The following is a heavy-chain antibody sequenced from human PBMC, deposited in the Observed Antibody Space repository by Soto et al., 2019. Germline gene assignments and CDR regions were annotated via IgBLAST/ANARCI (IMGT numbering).Heavy chain of an antibody. D-gene: IGHD6-19*01. CDR1: GYTFTSYG. Sequence: QVQLEQSGAEVKKPGASVKVSCKASGYTFTSYGIIWVRQAPGQGLEWMVWISGYNGNTKYAQKLQGRVTMTTDTSTSTAYMELRSLRSDDTAEYYFARDGASGWYEVGDYWGQGTLVTGSS. CDR2: ISGYNGNT. V-gene: IGHV1-18*01. CDR3: ARDGASGWYEVGDY. J-gene: IGHJ4*02.